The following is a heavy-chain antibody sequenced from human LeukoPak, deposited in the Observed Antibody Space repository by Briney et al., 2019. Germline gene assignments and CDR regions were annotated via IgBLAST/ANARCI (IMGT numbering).Heavy chain of an antibody. V-gene: IGHV5-51*01. D-gene: IGHD5-18*01. CDR1: GYSFASYW. Sequence: GESLKISCKGSGYSFASYWIGWVRQMPGEGLEWMGIFYPGDSDTRCSPSFQGQVTISADKSISTAYLQWSSLKASDTAMYYCARTGYTYGYIDYWGQGTLVTVSS. J-gene: IGHJ4*02. CDR3: ARTGYTYGYIDY. CDR2: FYPGDSDT.